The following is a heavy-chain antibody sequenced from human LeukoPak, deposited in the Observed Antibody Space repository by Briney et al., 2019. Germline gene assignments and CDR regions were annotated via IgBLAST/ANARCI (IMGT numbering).Heavy chain of an antibody. V-gene: IGHV3-23*01. J-gene: IGHJ6*02. CDR2: ISGSGGST. Sequence: GGSLRLSCAASGFTFSDYYMSWVRQAPGKGLEWVSAISGSGGSTYYADSVKGRFTISRDNSKNTLYLQMNSLRAEDTAVYYCAKSANYDILTGYFSRYYYYGMDVWGQGTTVTVSS. D-gene: IGHD3-9*01. CDR1: GFTFSDYY. CDR3: AKSANYDILTGYFSRYYYYGMDV.